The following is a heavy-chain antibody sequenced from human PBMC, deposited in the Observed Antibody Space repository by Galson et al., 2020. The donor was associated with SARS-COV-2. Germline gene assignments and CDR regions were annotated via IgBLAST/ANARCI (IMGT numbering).Heavy chain of an antibody. D-gene: IGHD2-15*01. V-gene: IGHV3-23*01. J-gene: IGHJ4*02. Sequence: GESLKISCAASGFTFSTFSMSWVRQAPGKGLEWVSGIRGTGGGGLIYYAESVKGRFTISRDNSKNTLYLQMNSLRGEDTAVYYCAKGGDIRRWGQGTLVIVSS. CDR2: IRGTGGGGLI. CDR1: GFTFSTFS. CDR3: AKGGDIRR.